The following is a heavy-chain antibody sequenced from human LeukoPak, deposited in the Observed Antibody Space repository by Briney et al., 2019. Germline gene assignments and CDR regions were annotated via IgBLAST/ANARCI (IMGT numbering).Heavy chain of an antibody. J-gene: IGHJ4*02. CDR3: ARSRGYSYGTTFLDY. D-gene: IGHD5-18*01. CDR2: IYYSGSI. V-gene: IGHV4-61*01. CDR1: GGSISSGSYY. Sequence: SETLSLTCTVSGGSISSGSYYWSWIRQPPGKGLEWIGYIYYSGSINYNPSLKSRVTISVDTSKNQFSLKLTSVTAADTAVYYCARSRGYSYGTTFLDYWGQGALVTVSS.